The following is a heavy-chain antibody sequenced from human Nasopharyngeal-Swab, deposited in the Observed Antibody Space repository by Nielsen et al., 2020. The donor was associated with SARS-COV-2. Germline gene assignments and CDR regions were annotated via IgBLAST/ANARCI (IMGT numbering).Heavy chain of an antibody. CDR1: GFTFSTYG. V-gene: IGHV3-23*01. CDR2: INDSGGTT. J-gene: IGHJ4*02. D-gene: IGHD3-22*01. CDR3: AREAHYYDSSSLDY. Sequence: GGSLRLSCAASGFTFSTYGMSWVRQAPGKGLEWVSSINDSGGTTYYADSVKGRLTISRDNSKNTLSLQMNSLRAEDTAVYYCAREAHYYDSSSLDYWGQGTLVTVSS.